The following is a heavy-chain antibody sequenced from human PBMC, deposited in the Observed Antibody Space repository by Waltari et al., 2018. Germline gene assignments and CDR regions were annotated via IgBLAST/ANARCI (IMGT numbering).Heavy chain of an antibody. V-gene: IGHV3-30*04. D-gene: IGHD1-26*01. J-gene: IGHJ6*02. CDR1: EFTFSSYA. CDR3: ARDYCARTTCHGMDV. Sequence: QVQLVESGGGVVQPGRSLRLSCEASEFTFSSYAMHWVRQAPGKGLEWVEVISYNARNIYYVDSVKGRFTISRDNSNKTLYLQMNSLRAEDTAVYYCARDYCARTTCHGMDVWGQGTTVTVSS. CDR2: ISYNARNI.